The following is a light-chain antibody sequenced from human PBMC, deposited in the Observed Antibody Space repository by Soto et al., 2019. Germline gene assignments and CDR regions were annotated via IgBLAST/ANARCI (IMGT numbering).Light chain of an antibody. Sequence: QSVLTQPASVSGSPGQSITISCTGTSGDVGGYNYVSWYQQHPGKAPKLMIYDVSNRPSGVSNRFSGSKSGNTASLTISGLQAEDEADYYCSSYTSSILFGGGTKVTVL. CDR1: SGDVGGYNY. V-gene: IGLV2-14*01. CDR2: DVS. J-gene: IGLJ2*01. CDR3: SSYTSSIL.